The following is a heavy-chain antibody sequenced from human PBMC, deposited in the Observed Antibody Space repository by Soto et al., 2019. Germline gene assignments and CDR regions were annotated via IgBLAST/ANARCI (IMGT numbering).Heavy chain of an antibody. Sequence: GGSLRLSCAASGFTFSGSAMHWVRQASGKGLEWVGRIRSKANSYATAYAASVKGRFTISRDDSKNTAYLQMNSLKTEDTAVYYCLGIAVAGRGGYWGQGTLVTVSS. D-gene: IGHD6-19*01. CDR3: LGIAVAGRGGY. CDR2: IRSKANSYAT. CDR1: GFTFSGSA. J-gene: IGHJ4*02. V-gene: IGHV3-73*01.